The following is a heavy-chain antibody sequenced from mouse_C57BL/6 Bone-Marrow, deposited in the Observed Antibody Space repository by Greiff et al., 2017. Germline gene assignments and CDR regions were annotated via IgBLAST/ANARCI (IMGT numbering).Heavy chain of an antibody. CDR2: IDPSDSYP. J-gene: IGHJ4*01. CDR1: GYTFTSYW. V-gene: IGHV1-50*01. D-gene: IGHD2-4*01. CDR3: ARDPMITAGYYYAMDY. Sequence: QVQLQQPGAELVKPGASVKLSCKASGYTFTSYWMQWVKQRPGQGLEWIGEIDPSDSYPNSNQKFTGKATLTVDTSSSTAYMQLSSLTSEDSAVYYCARDPMITAGYYYAMDYWGQGTSVTVSS.